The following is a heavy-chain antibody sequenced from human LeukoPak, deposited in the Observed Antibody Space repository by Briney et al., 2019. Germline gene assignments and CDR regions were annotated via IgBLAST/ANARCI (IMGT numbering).Heavy chain of an antibody. V-gene: IGHV5-51*01. J-gene: IGHJ5*02. CDR2: IYPGDSDT. D-gene: IGHD3-22*01. Sequence: GESLKISCKGSGYSFTSYWIGWVRQMPGKGLEWMGIIYPGDSDTRYSPSFQGQVTISADKPISTAYLQWSSLKASDTAMYYCARQTRSGTGYDSSGYYRWGQGTLVTVSS. CDR1: GYSFTSYW. CDR3: ARQTRSGTGYDSSGYYR.